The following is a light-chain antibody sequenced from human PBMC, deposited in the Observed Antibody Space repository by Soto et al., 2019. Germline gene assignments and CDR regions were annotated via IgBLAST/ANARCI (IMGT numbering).Light chain of an antibody. CDR3: SSYTTSAPYV. CDR2: EVT. V-gene: IGLV2-14*01. J-gene: IGLJ1*01. Sequence: QSVLTQPASVSGSPGQSITISCTGTSSDVGAYNFVSWYQHHPGRAPKVIIYEVTIRPSGVSNRFSGSKSGNTASLTISGLQAEDGADYYCSSYTTSAPYVFGSGTKLTVL. CDR1: SSDVGAYNF.